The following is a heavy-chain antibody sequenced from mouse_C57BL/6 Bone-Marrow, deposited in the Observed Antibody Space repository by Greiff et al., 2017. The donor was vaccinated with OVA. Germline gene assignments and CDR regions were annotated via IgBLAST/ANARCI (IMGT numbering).Heavy chain of an antibody. CDR3: ARRGCKAYFDY. CDR2: ISRGGSYT. CDR1: GFTFSSYG. J-gene: IGHJ2*01. D-gene: IGHD6-1*01. V-gene: IGHV5-6*02. Sequence: DVKLVESGGDLVKPGGSLELSCAASGFTFSSYGMSWVRQTPDKRLEWVVTISRGGSYTYYPDSVKGRYTISKDNAKNTLYLQMSSLKSEDTAMYYCARRGCKAYFDYGGQGTTLTVSS.